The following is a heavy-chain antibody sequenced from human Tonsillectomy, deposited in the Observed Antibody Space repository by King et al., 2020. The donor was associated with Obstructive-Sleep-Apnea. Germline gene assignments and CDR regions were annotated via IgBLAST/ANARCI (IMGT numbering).Heavy chain of an antibody. CDR2: INQDGSEK. CDR1: EFTFRRFW. CDR3: ARDGPQTATDFDL. Sequence: DVQLVESGGGLVQPGGSLTLSCAASEFTFRRFWMNWVRQAPGKGLEWLANINQDGSEKFYVDSVKGRFTISRDNAKNSLYLQMNSLGAEDSAVYYCARDGPQTATDFDLWGQGALVTVSS. V-gene: IGHV3-7*01. D-gene: IGHD1-1*01. J-gene: IGHJ4*02.